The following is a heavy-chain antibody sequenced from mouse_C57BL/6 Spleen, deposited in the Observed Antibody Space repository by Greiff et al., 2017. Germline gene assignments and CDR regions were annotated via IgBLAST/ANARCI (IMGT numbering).Heavy chain of an antibody. CDR3: ARGAQATFFDY. CDR1: GFTFSDYY. Sequence: EVMLVESEGGLVQPGSSMKLSCTASGFTFSDYYMAWVRQVPEKGLEWVANINYDGSSTYYLDSLKSRFIISRDNAKNILYLQMSSLKSEDTATYYCARGAQATFFDYWGQGTTLTVSS. V-gene: IGHV5-16*01. CDR2: INYDGSST. J-gene: IGHJ2*01. D-gene: IGHD3-2*02.